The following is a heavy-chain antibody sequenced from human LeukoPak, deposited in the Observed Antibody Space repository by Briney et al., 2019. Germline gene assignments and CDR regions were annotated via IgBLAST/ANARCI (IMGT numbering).Heavy chain of an antibody. Sequence: GGSLRLSCAASGFTFSDYYMSWIRQAPGKGLEWVSYISSSGSTIYYADSVKGRFTISRDNAKNSLYLQMNSLRAEDTAVYYCARVSLVRGVIEYYYYYMDVWGKGTTVTVSS. J-gene: IGHJ6*03. CDR3: ARVSLVRGVIEYYYYYMDV. D-gene: IGHD3-10*01. CDR1: GFTFSDYY. V-gene: IGHV3-11*04. CDR2: ISSSGSTI.